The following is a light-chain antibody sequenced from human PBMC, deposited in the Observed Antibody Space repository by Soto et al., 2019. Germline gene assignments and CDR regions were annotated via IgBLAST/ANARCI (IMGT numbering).Light chain of an antibody. V-gene: IGLV2-14*01. Sequence: QSALTQPASVSVSPGQSITISCTGTSSDVGNYKYVLWYQQHPGKAPKLMIYEASTRPSWVPTRFSGSKSGHTAPPTISGLQAENETAYYCFSYTSSGTYVFGTGTKVTVL. CDR1: SSDVGNYKY. J-gene: IGLJ1*01. CDR3: FSYTSSGTYV. CDR2: EAS.